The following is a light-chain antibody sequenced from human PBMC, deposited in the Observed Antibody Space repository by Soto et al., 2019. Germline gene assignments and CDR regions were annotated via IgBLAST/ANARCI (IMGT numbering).Light chain of an antibody. CDR3: QQGYSTLFT. V-gene: IGKV1-39*01. Sequence: DIQMTQSPSSLSASVGDRVTITCRASQSISSYLNWYQQKPGKAPKLLIYAASSLQSGVPSRFSGSGSGTDFTLTISTLQPEDFATYYCQQGYSTLFTSGPGNKVYIK. CDR1: QSISSY. J-gene: IGKJ3*01. CDR2: AAS.